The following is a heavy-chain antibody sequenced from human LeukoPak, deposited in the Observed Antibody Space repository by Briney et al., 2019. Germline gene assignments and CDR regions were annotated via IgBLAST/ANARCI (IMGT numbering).Heavy chain of an antibody. CDR1: GGSFSGYY. Sequence: SETLSLTCAVYGGSFSGYYWSWIRQPPGKGLEWIGEINHSGSTSYNPSLKSRVTISVDTSKNQFSLKLSSVTAADTAVYYCARERGYSYYFDYWGQGTLVTVSS. CDR2: INHSGST. V-gene: IGHV4-34*01. D-gene: IGHD5-18*01. J-gene: IGHJ4*02. CDR3: ARERGYSYYFDY.